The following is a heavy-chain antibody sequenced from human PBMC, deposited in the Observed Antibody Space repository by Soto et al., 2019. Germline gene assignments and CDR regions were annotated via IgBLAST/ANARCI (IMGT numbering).Heavy chain of an antibody. J-gene: IGHJ6*02. V-gene: IGHV3-23*01. CDR2: VSAGGDMT. D-gene: IGHD3-10*01. CDR3: ARGDRGGSGSPASYYYSGLDV. CDR1: GFTFSSYA. Sequence: GSLRLSCAASGFTFSSYAMSWVRQAPGKGLEWVSSVSAGGDMTYYSDSVKGRFTISRDNSNNALFLQMNSLRIEDTALYYCARGDRGGSGSPASYYYSGLDVWGQGTTVTVSS.